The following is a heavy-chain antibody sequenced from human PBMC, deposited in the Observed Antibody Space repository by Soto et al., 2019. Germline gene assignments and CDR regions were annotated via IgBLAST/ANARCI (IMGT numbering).Heavy chain of an antibody. D-gene: IGHD3-22*01. V-gene: IGHV1-69*12. CDR1: GGTFSSYA. Sequence: QVQLVQSGAEVKKPGSSVKVSCKASGGTFSSYAISWVRQAPGQGLEWMGGIIPIFGTANYAQKFQGRVTITAVESTSTAYMELSSLRSEDTAVYYCARAYYYDSSGYYNYYYGMDVWGQGTTVTVSS. J-gene: IGHJ6*02. CDR2: IIPIFGTA. CDR3: ARAYYYDSSGYYNYYYGMDV.